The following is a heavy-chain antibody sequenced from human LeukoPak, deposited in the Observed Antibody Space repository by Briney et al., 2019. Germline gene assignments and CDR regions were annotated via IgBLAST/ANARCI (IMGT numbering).Heavy chain of an antibody. V-gene: IGHV4-34*01. Sequence: SETLSLTCAVYGGSFSGYYWSWIRQPPGKGLEWIGEINHSGSTNYNPSLKSRVTISVDTSKNQFSLKLSSVTAADTAVYYCARTRNLITARWLDPWGQGTLVTVSS. CDR3: ARTRNLITARWLDP. D-gene: IGHD6-6*01. CDR1: GGSFSGYY. J-gene: IGHJ5*02. CDR2: INHSGST.